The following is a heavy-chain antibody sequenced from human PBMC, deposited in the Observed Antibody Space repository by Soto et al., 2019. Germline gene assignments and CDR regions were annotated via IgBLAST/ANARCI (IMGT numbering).Heavy chain of an antibody. Sequence: PGGSLRLSCAAAGFTFSSYAMNWVRQAPGGGLEWISSTSGSGGRTYYADSVKGRFTISRDNSQNTLYLQMDSLKVEDTAVYYCAKRGPGGIVVVVSATTGDFDYWGQGTLVTVS. D-gene: IGHD2-15*01. J-gene: IGHJ4*02. CDR1: GFTFSSYA. CDR2: TSGSGGRT. V-gene: IGHV3-23*01. CDR3: AKRGPGGIVVVVSATTGDFDY.